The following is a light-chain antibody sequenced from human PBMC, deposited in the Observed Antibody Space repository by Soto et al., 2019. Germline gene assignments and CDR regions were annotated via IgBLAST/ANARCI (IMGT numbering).Light chain of an antibody. CDR3: QQYGSSPWT. CDR1: QTVSSNY. V-gene: IGKV3-20*01. J-gene: IGKJ1*01. CDR2: GAS. Sequence: EIVLTQSPGTLSLSPGERATLSCRASQTVSSNYLAWYQQKPGQAPRLLIYGASRRATGIPDSFSGSGSGTDFTLTINRLEAEDFAVYYCQQYGSSPWTFGQGTKGDI.